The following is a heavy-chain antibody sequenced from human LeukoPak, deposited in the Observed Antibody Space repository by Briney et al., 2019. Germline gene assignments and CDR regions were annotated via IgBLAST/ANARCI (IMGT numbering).Heavy chain of an antibody. CDR1: GFTFSSYA. D-gene: IGHD6-6*01. J-gene: IGHJ4*02. Sequence: PGGSLRLSCAASGFTFSSYALTWVRQAPGKGLEWVSSISDSGDRTHYADSVKGRFTISRVNSKNTLFLQMSNLRTEDTAVYYCANSSLAWGQGTLVTASS. CDR2: ISDSGDRT. V-gene: IGHV3-23*01. CDR3: ANSSLA.